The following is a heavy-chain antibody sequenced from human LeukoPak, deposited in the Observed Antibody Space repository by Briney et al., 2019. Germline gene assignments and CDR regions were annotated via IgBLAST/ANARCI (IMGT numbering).Heavy chain of an antibody. Sequence: PSETLSLTCTVSGGSISSYYGSWIRQPPGKGLEWIGYIYYSGSTNYNPSLKSRVTISVDTSKNQFSLKLSSVTAADTAVYYCARHADYGDYAWIDYWGQGTLVTVSS. J-gene: IGHJ4*02. CDR1: GGSISSYY. CDR2: IYYSGST. CDR3: ARHADYGDYAWIDY. V-gene: IGHV4-59*08. D-gene: IGHD4-17*01.